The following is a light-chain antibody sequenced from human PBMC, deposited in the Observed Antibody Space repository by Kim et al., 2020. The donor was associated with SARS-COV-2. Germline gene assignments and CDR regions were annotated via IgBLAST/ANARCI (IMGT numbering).Light chain of an antibody. CDR3: ESTDSSGSYRV. CDR2: KDS. CDR1: ALPKQY. Sequence: SPGQTARITCSGDALPKQYAYWYQQKTGQAPVLVMCKDSERPSGIPERFSGSSSGTTVTLTISGVQAEDEADYYCESTDSSGSYRVFGGGTKVTVL. V-gene: IGLV3-25*03. J-gene: IGLJ3*02.